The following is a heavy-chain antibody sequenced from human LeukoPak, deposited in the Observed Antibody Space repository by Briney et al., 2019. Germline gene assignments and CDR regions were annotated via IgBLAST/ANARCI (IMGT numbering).Heavy chain of an antibody. Sequence: PGGSLRLSCAASGFTFSSYAMHWVRQAPGKGLEWVAVISYDGSNKYYVDSVKSRFTISRDNSKNTLYLQMNSLRAEDTAVYYCARGHAIQLWLNPPDYWGQGTLVTVSS. J-gene: IGHJ4*02. CDR1: GFTFSSYA. D-gene: IGHD5-18*01. CDR3: ARGHAIQLWLNPPDY. V-gene: IGHV3-30-3*01. CDR2: ISYDGSNK.